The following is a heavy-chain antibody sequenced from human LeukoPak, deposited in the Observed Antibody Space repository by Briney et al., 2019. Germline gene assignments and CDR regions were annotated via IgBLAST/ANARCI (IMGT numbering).Heavy chain of an antibody. CDR1: GFTFDDYG. CDR2: INWNGGST. D-gene: IGHD2-2*01. V-gene: IGHV3-20*04. CDR3: ARAGVSSTELLEPSDY. Sequence: GGSLRLSCAASGFTFDDYGMSWVRQAPGKGLEWVSGINWNGGSTGYADSVKGRFTISRDNAKNSLYLQMNSLRAEDTALYYCARAGVSSTELLEPSDYWGQGTLVTVSS. J-gene: IGHJ4*02.